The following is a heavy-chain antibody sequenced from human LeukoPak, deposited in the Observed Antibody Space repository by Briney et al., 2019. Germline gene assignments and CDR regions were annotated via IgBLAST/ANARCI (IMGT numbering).Heavy chain of an antibody. J-gene: IGHJ4*02. V-gene: IGHV3-15*01. CDR1: GFTFSNAW. CDR3: TTCGYSGYDSNY. Sequence: SGGSLRLSCAASGFTFSNAWMTWVRQAPGKGLEWVGRIKRKTVGGTTDYAAPVKGRFTISRDDSKDTLCLQMNSLIIADTGVYYCTTCGYSGYDSNYWGQGVLVTVSS. CDR2: IKRKTVGGTT. D-gene: IGHD5-12*01.